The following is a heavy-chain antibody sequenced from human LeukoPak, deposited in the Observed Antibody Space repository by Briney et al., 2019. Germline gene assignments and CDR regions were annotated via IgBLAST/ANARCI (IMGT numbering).Heavy chain of an antibody. J-gene: IGHJ4*02. V-gene: IGHV1-69*13. Sequence: ASVKVSCKASGGTFSSYAISWVRRAPGQGLEWMGGIIPIFGTANYAQKFQGRVTITADESTSTAYMELSSLRSEDTAVYYCARVRYGSGPVDYWGQGTLVTVSS. D-gene: IGHD3-10*01. CDR2: IIPIFGTA. CDR1: GGTFSSYA. CDR3: ARVRYGSGPVDY.